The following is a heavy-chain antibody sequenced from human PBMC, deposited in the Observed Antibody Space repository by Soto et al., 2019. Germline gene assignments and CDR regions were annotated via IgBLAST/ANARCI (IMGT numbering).Heavy chain of an antibody. V-gene: IGHV4-34*01. CDR3: ARLRFIAAAGTRRNGMDV. D-gene: IGHD6-13*01. CDR2: INHSGST. CDR1: GGSFIGYY. J-gene: IGHJ6*02. Sequence: SETLSLTCAVYGGSFIGYYWSWIRQPPGKGLEWIGEINHSGSTNYNPSLKSRGTISVDTSKNQFSLKLSSVTAADKAVYYCARLRFIAAAGTRRNGMDVWGQGTTVTVSS.